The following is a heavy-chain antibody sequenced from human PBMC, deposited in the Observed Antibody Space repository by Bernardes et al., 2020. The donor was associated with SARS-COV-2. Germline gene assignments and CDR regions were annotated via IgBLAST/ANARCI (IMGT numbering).Heavy chain of an antibody. J-gene: IGHJ3*01. CDR1: GDSVSSDSGA. CDR3: ARGRTRLDV. D-gene: IGHD4-17*01. Sequence: QTLSLTCAISGDSVSSDSGAWNWIRQSPSRDLEWLGRTYYRSKWYKDYAPSVKSRIIINPDTSNNQVSLQLTSVTPEDTAVYYCARGRTRLDVWGQGTVVNISS. CDR2: TYYRSKWYK. V-gene: IGHV6-1*01.